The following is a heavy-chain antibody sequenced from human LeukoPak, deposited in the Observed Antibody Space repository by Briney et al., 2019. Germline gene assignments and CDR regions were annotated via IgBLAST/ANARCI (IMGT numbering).Heavy chain of an antibody. D-gene: IGHD3-22*01. CDR1: GFTFSNAW. V-gene: IGHV3-15*01. CDR2: IKSKTDGGTT. J-gene: IGHJ6*02. CDR3: TTHDSSGYYAIDYYYGMDV. Sequence: GGSLRLSCAASGFTFSNAWMSWVRQAPGKGLEWVGRIKSKTDGGTTDYAAPVKGRFTISRDDSNNTLYLQMNSLKTEDTAVYYCTTHDSSGYYAIDYYYGMDVWGQGTTVTVSS.